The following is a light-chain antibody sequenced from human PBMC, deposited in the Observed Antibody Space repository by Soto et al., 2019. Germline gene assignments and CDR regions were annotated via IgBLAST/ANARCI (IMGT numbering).Light chain of an antibody. CDR3: QQYNLFWT. CDR2: DVS. CDR1: QSISSW. V-gene: IGKV1-5*01. Sequence: DIQMTQSPSTLSASVGDRVTITCRSRQSISSWLAWYQQKPGKAPKLLIYDVSTLESGVTSRFRGSGSGTEVPLTSSRRQPVHFATYYCQQYNLFWTCGQGTKVEIK. J-gene: IGKJ1*01.